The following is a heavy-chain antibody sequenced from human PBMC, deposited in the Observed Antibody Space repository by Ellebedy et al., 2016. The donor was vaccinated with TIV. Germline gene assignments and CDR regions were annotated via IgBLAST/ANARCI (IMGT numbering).Heavy chain of an antibody. D-gene: IGHD3-10*01. CDR2: IKAKIDGGTT. CDR3: TTDRLWFRELLYPPPFWFDP. Sequence: GESLKISCAASGFTFRNAWMSWVRQAPGKGLEWVGRIKAKIDGGTTDYAAPVQGRFTISRDDSGKQLYLQMNSLTAEDTAVYYCTTDRLWFRELLYPPPFWFDPWGQGTLVTVSS. V-gene: IGHV3-15*01. J-gene: IGHJ5*02. CDR1: GFTFRNAW.